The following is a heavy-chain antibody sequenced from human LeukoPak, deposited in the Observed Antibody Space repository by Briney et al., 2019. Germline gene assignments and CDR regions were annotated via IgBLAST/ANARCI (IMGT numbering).Heavy chain of an antibody. CDR2: IYSGGDT. CDR3: ARSPPASPFDY. D-gene: IGHD2-2*01. CDR1: GFTVSRNY. V-gene: IGHV3-53*01. Sequence: PGGSLRLSCAASGFTVSRNYMSWVRQAPGKGLEWVSVIYSGGDTYYADSVKGRFTISRDISGNTLYLQMDNLRAEDTAFYYCARSPPASPFDYWGQGTLVTVSS. J-gene: IGHJ4*02.